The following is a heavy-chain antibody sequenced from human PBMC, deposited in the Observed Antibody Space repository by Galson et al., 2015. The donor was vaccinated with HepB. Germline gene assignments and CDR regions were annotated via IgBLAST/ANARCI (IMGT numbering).Heavy chain of an antibody. D-gene: IGHD6-19*01. Sequence: CAISGDSVSSNSAAWNWIRQSPPRGLEWLGRTYYRSKWYNDYAVSVKSRITINPDTSKNQFSLQLNSVTPEDTAVYYCARAGIAVAGNYYYYYGMDVWGQGTTVTVSS. CDR2: TYYRSKWYN. CDR3: ARAGIAVAGNYYYYYGMDV. J-gene: IGHJ6*02. V-gene: IGHV6-1*01. CDR1: GDSVSSNSAA.